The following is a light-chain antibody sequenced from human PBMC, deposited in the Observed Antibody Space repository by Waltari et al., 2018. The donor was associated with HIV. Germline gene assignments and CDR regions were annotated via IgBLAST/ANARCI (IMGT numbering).Light chain of an antibody. J-gene: IGKJ3*01. CDR2: LAS. Sequence: DIVMTQSPLSLPVTPGEPASISCRYSQSLLDIHGYNCLDWYVQKPGQSPQLLIYLASHRASGVPDRFSGSGSGTDFTLKISRVEAEDVGVYYCMQARQTPRTFGPGTKVDVK. V-gene: IGKV2-28*01. CDR1: QSLLDIHGYNC. CDR3: MQARQTPRT.